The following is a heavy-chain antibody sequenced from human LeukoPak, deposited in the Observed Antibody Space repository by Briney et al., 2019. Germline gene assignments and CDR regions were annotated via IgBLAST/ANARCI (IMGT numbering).Heavy chain of an antibody. V-gene: IGHV4-34*01. D-gene: IGHD4-17*01. J-gene: IGHJ6*02. CDR3: ARTTVTTAEQRGGYYYGMDV. Sequence: SETLSLTCAVYGGSFSGYYWSWIRQPPGKGLEWIGEINHSGSTNYNPSLKSRVTISVDTSKNQFSLKLSSVTAADTAVYYCARTTVTTAEQRGGYYYGMDVWGQGTTVTVSS. CDR1: GGSFSGYY. CDR2: INHSGST.